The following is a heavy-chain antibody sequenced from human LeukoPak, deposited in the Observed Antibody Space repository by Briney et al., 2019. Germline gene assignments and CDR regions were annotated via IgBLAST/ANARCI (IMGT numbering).Heavy chain of an antibody. J-gene: IGHJ4*02. CDR3: AKAYYYDSSGYGNDY. V-gene: IGHV3-23*01. Sequence: GSLRLSCAASGFTFSSYAMSWVRQAPGKGLEWVSAISGSGGSTYYADSVKGRFTISRDNSKNTLYLQMNSLRAEDTAVYYCAKAYYYDSSGYGNDYWGQGTLVTVSS. CDR2: ISGSGGST. D-gene: IGHD3-22*01. CDR1: GFTFSSYA.